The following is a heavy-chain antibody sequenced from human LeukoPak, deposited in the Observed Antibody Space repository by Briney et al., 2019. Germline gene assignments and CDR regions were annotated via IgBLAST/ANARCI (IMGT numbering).Heavy chain of an antibody. Sequence: SETLSLTCTVSGGSISSGGYYWSWIRQHPGKGLEWIGYIYYSGSTYYNPSLKSRVTISVDTSKNQFSLKLSSVTAADTAVYYCARALIVTKQRAFDIWGQGTMVTVSS. CDR3: ARALIVTKQRAFDI. D-gene: IGHD2/OR15-2a*01. CDR1: GGSISSGGYY. CDR2: IYYSGST. J-gene: IGHJ3*02. V-gene: IGHV4-31*03.